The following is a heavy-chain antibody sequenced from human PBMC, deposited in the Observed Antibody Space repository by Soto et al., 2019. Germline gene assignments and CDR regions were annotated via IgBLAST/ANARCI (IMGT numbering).Heavy chain of an antibody. Sequence: EVKLVESGGGLVRPGGSLRVSCEASGFSFSDHYMSWVRQAPGKGPEWVGNIKVDGSQQWYMESVKGRFIISRDNSKRTLYLQMNSLRVEDTAVYYCARDWGYVVDYWGQWTLVIVSS. CDR1: GFSFSDHY. CDR3: ARDWGYVVDY. J-gene: IGHJ4*02. V-gene: IGHV3-7*05. CDR2: IKVDGSQQ. D-gene: IGHD3-16*01.